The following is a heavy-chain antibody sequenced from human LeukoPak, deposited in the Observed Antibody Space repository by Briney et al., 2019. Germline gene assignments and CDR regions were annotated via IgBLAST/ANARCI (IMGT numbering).Heavy chain of an antibody. D-gene: IGHD3-3*01. J-gene: IGHJ4*02. V-gene: IGHV3-11*01. CDR3: AEAQLERRFLEWLSQYYFDY. CDR1: GFTFSDYY. CDR2: ISSSGSTI. Sequence: GGSLRLSCAASGFTFSDYYMSWIRQAPGKGLEWVSYISSSGSTIYYADSVKGRFTFSRDNSKNTLYLQMNSLRAEDTAVYYCAEAQLERRFLEWLSQYYFDYWGQGTLVTVSS.